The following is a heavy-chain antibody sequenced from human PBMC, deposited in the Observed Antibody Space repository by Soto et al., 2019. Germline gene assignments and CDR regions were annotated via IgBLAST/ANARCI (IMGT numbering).Heavy chain of an antibody. V-gene: IGHV1-18*01. J-gene: IGHJ3*02. CDR2: ISAYNGNT. CDR3: ARDRLDIVVVPAPDAFVI. D-gene: IGHD2-2*03. Sequence: GASVKVSCKASGYTFTSYGISWVRQAPGQGLEWMGWISAYNGNTNYAQKLQGRVTMTTDTPTSTAYRELRSLRSDDTAVYYCARDRLDIVVVPAPDAFVIWGQGTMVTVSS. CDR1: GYTFTSYG.